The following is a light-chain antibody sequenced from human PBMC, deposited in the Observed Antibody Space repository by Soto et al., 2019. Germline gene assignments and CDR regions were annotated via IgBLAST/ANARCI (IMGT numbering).Light chain of an antibody. V-gene: IGLV1-51*01. CDR2: DSN. CDR1: SSNIGNNY. CDR3: GTWDSSLSAVV. J-gene: IGLJ2*01. Sequence: QSVLTQPPSVSAAPGQKVTISCSGSSSNIGNNYVSWYQQLPGTAPKLLIYDSNKRPSGIPDRFSGSKSGTSATLGITGLQTGDEADYDCGTWDSSLSAVVFGGGTKVTVL.